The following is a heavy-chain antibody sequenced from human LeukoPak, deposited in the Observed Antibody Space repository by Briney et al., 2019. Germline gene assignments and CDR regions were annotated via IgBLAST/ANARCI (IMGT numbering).Heavy chain of an antibody. D-gene: IGHD4-17*01. V-gene: IGHV3-23*01. CDR3: AKPPHDYGDYWYFDL. J-gene: IGHJ2*01. Sequence: GGSLRLSCAASGFTFSSYAMSWVRQAPGKRLEWVSAISGSGGSTYYADSVKGRFTISRDNSKNTLYLQMNSLRAEDTAVYYCAKPPHDYGDYWYFDLWGRGTLVTVSS. CDR1: GFTFSSYA. CDR2: ISGSGGST.